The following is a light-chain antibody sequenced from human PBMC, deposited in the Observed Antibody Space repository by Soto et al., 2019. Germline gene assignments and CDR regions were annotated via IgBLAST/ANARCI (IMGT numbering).Light chain of an antibody. V-gene: IGKV3-15*01. Sequence: ETVMTQSEATLSVSPGERATLSCRASQSIHTTLAGYQQKPGQPPRLLIYGASTRVTGIPTKFSGSGSGTEFTLTISSLQSEDFAVYYCQQYNNWPRTFGQGTKVEIK. CDR2: GAS. J-gene: IGKJ1*01. CDR3: QQYNNWPRT. CDR1: QSIHTT.